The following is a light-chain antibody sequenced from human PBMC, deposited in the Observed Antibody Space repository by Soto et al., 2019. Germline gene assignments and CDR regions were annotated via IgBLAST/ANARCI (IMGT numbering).Light chain of an antibody. CDR3: ASWDVSLSGWV. CDR2: SNN. V-gene: IGLV1-47*02. J-gene: IGLJ3*02. CDR1: SSNIGTYY. Sequence: QSVLTPSPSASGTPGQSVTISCSGRSSNIGTYYVYWYQHLPGTAPKLLIYSNNLRPSGVPDRFSGSKSGTSASLAISGLRSEDEALYYCASWDVSLSGWVFGRGTKVTVL.